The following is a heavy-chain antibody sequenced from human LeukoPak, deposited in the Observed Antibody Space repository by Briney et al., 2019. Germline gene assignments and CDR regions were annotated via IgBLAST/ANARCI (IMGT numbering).Heavy chain of an antibody. CDR2: ISAYNGNT. J-gene: IGHJ6*04. V-gene: IGHV1-18*01. D-gene: IGHD1-26*01. CDR1: GYTFTSYG. Sequence: ASVKVSCKASGYTFTSYGVSWVRQAPGQGLEWMGWISAYNGNTNYAQKLQGRVTMTTDTSTSTAYMELRSLRSDDTAVYYCARNQYSGSYSPRDGMDVWGKGTTVTVSS. CDR3: ARNQYSGSYSPRDGMDV.